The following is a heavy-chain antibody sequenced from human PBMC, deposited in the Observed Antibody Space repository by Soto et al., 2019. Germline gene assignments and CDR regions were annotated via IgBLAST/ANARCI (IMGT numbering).Heavy chain of an antibody. J-gene: IGHJ4*02. Sequence: QVQLVEYGGGVVQPGRSLRISCASSGFTFSSYGMHWVRQAPGKGLEWVAVISYDGSNKYYADSVKGRFTISRDNSKNTLYLQMNSLRAEDTAVYYCAKAVLRDGEIDYWGQGTLVTASS. CDR1: GFTFSSYG. CDR3: AKAVLRDGEIDY. D-gene: IGHD4-17*01. CDR2: ISYDGSNK. V-gene: IGHV3-30*18.